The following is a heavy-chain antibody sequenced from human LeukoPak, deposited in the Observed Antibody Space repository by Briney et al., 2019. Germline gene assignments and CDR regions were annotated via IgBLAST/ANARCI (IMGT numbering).Heavy chain of an antibody. CDR1: GFTFSITA. Sequence: GESLRLSCSASGFTFSITAMGWDRQAPGKGLEWVSVISSSGGTTYYADSVKGRFTVSRDNSKNTLFLQVSSLRADDTAIYYCTKRERDSRGSYYFDNWGQGTLVTVSS. CDR3: TKRERDSRGSYYFDN. CDR2: ISSSGGTT. D-gene: IGHD3-22*01. V-gene: IGHV3-23*01. J-gene: IGHJ4*02.